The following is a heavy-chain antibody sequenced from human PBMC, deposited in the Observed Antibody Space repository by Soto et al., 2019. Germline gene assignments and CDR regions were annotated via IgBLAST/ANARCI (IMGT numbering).Heavy chain of an antibody. D-gene: IGHD3-10*01. CDR1: GFTFSSYA. V-gene: IGHV3-30-3*01. Sequence: LRLSCAASGFTFSSYAMHWVRQAPGKGLEWVAVISYDGSNKYYADSVKGRFTISRDNSKNTLYLQMNSLRAEDTAVYYCARSSGADAPGYWGQGTLVTVSS. J-gene: IGHJ4*02. CDR3: ARSSGADAPGY. CDR2: ISYDGSNK.